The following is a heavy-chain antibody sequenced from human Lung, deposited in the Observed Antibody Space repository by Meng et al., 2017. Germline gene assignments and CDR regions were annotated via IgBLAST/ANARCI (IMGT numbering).Heavy chain of an antibody. J-gene: IGHJ4*02. Sequence: VQWVASGAEGKKPGASVKVVCKASGYTFPDYWLHWVRRAPGQGLEWMGRINPKSGDTHYAQRFQGRVTMTGDTSISTAYMELSGPRSDDTAMYYCARDEDISAAGKLFGDYWGQGTLVTVSS. CDR2: INPKSGDT. V-gene: IGHV1-2*06. D-gene: IGHD6-13*01. CDR3: ARDEDISAAGKLFGDY. CDR1: GYTFPDYW.